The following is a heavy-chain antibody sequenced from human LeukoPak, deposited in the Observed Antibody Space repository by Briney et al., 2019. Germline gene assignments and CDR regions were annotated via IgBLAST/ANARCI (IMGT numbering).Heavy chain of an antibody. Sequence: SQTLSLTCAISGDSVSGSSAAWDWIRQSPSRGLEWLGRTYYRSKWYNDYAPSVKSRITINQDTSKNQFSLQLNSVTPEDTAVYYCARERYYDSTGFFHFDQWGQGTLVTVSS. CDR2: TYYRSKWYN. CDR1: GDSVSGSSAA. CDR3: ARERYYDSTGFFHFDQ. J-gene: IGHJ4*02. V-gene: IGHV6-1*01. D-gene: IGHD3-22*01.